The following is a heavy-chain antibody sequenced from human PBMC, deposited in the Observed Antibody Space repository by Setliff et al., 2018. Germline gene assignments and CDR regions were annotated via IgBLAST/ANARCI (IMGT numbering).Heavy chain of an antibody. CDR1: GASISSSSYY. V-gene: IGHV4-39*07. D-gene: IGHD3-9*01. CDR2: IFYGGST. J-gene: IGHJ4*02. Sequence: SETLSLTCTVSGASISSSSYYWAWIRQPPGRGLELIGSIFYGGSTYYNPSLKSRVTISIDASKNQFSLKLDSVTAADTAVYYCARAFSHDILTAYYYYWGQGTLVTVSS. CDR3: ARAFSHDILTAYYYY.